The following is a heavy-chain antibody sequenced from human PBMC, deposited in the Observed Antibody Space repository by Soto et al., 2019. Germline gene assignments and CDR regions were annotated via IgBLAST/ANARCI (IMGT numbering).Heavy chain of an antibody. V-gene: IGHV3-23*01. Sequence: GGSLRLSCAASGFTFSSYAMSWVRQAPGKGLEWVSAISGSGGSTYYADSVKGRFTISRDNSKNTLYLQMNSLRAEDTAVYYCAKDQDIVVVPAASSVDYWGQGTLVTVSS. CDR3: AKDQDIVVVPAASSVDY. J-gene: IGHJ4*02. D-gene: IGHD2-2*01. CDR1: GFTFSSYA. CDR2: ISGSGGST.